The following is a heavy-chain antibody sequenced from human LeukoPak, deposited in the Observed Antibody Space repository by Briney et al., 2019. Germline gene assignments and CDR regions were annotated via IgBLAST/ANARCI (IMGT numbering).Heavy chain of an antibody. J-gene: IGHJ4*02. CDR2: ISYDGSNK. CDR3: AKDMDHDYDDYGFDY. V-gene: IGHV3-30*18. Sequence: PGGSLRLSCAASGFTFNSYVMHWVRQAPGKGLEWVAFISYDGSNKYYADSVKGRCTISRDNSKNTVYLQMNSLRAEDTAVYYCAKDMDHDYDDYGFDYWGQGTPVTVSS. D-gene: IGHD4-17*01. CDR1: GFTFNSYV.